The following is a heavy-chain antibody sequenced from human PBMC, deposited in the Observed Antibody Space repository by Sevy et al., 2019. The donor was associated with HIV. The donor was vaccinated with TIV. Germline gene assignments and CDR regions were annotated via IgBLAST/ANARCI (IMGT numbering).Heavy chain of an antibody. CDR2: ISESGGTT. J-gene: IGHJ4*02. CDR1: GFTFSSYA. CDR3: AKASIEVAATTGGVFDY. Sequence: GGSLRLSCAASGFTFSSYAMSWVRQAPGKGLQWVSAISESGGTTYYADSVKGRFTISRDNSKNTLYLQMNSLRAEDTAVYYCAKASIEVAATTGGVFDYCGQGTLVTVSS. D-gene: IGHD6-19*01. V-gene: IGHV3-23*01.